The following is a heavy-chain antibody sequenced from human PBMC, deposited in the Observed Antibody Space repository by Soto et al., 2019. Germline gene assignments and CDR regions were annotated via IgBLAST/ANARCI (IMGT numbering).Heavy chain of an antibody. CDR3: AREIVVVPAADFYYYYGMDV. V-gene: IGHV1-18*01. D-gene: IGHD2-2*01. Sequence: GASVKVSCKASGYTFTSYGIRWVRQAPGQGLEWMGWISAYNGNTNYAQKLQGRVTMTTDTSTSTAYMELRSLRSDDTAVYYCAREIVVVPAADFYYYYGMDVWGQGTTVTVSS. CDR1: GYTFTSYG. J-gene: IGHJ6*02. CDR2: ISAYNGNT.